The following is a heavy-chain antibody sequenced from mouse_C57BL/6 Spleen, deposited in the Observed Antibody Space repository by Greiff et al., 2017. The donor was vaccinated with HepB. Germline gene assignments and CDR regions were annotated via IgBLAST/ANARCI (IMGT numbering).Heavy chain of an antibody. CDR2: INYDGSST. CDR3: AREGANWDLYYAMDY. V-gene: IGHV5-16*01. Sequence: EVKLMESEGGLVQPGSSMKLSCTASGFTFSDYYMAWVRQVPEKGLEWVANINYDGSSTYYLDSLKSRFIISRDNAKNILYLQMSSLKSEDTATYYCAREGANWDLYYAMDYWGQGTSVTVSS. CDR1: GFTFSDYY. D-gene: IGHD4-1*01. J-gene: IGHJ4*01.